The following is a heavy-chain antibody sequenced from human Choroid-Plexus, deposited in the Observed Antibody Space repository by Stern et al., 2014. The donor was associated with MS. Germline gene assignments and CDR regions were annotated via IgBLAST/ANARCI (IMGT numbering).Heavy chain of an antibody. V-gene: IGHV1-69*18. CDR3: ALSSETSDRWYSLGYDL. Sequence: VQLVQSGAEVTKPGSSVKVACKASGRPFSTSPSTWVRQAPGQGLEWMGRIFPVFGTPTYAPEFRGRVTITRDASTSTVHMELRSVRSDDTAVYYCALSSETSDRWYSLGYDLWGQGTLVTVSS. D-gene: IGHD6-13*01. CDR2: IFPVFGTP. CDR1: GRPFSTSP. J-gene: IGHJ5*02.